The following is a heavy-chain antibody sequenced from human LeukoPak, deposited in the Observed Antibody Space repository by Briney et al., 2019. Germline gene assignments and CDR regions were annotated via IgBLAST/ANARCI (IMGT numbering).Heavy chain of an antibody. V-gene: IGHV3-74*01. J-gene: IGHJ4*02. D-gene: IGHD5-12*01. CDR3: ARGPSGYHNT. CDR2: INSDGSST. Sequence: GGSLTLSCAASGFTFSSYWMHWVRQAPGKGLVWVSRINSDGSSTNYADSVKGRFTISRDSSKNILHLQMNTLRAEDTAVYYCARGPSGYHNTGGQGTLVTVSS. CDR1: GFTFSSYW.